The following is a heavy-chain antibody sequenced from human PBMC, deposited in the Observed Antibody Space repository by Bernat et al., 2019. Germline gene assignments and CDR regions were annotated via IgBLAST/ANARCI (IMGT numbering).Heavy chain of an antibody. Sequence: QVQLVESGGGVVQPGTSLRLSCAASGFMFNTYGMLWVRLAPGKGLEWVAVISYDGTTKQYIESVRDRFTISRDDSKNTLYLQMNSLRAEETAVYYCGRSLPDLFVSWGQGNLVTVSS. CDR2: ISYDGTTK. CDR3: GRSLPDLFVS. J-gene: IGHJ4*02. V-gene: IGHV3-33*01. CDR1: GFMFNTYG.